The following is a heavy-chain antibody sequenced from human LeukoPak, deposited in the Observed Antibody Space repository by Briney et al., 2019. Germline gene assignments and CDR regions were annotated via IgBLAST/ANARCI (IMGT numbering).Heavy chain of an antibody. V-gene: IGHV4-59*01. D-gene: IGHD4-17*01. CDR2: IYYSGST. J-gene: IGHJ3*01. CDR1: GGSISSYY. Sequence: SETLSLTCTVSGGSISSYYWSWIRQPPGKGLEWIGYIYYSGSTNYNPSLKSRVTISVDTSKNQFSLRLSSVTAADTAVYYCARVAYGEDKLAFDVWGQGTMVTVSP. CDR3: ARVAYGEDKLAFDV.